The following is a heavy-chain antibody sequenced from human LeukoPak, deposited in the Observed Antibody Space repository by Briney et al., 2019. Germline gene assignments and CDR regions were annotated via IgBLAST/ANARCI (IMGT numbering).Heavy chain of an antibody. V-gene: IGHV1-18*01. CDR3: ARDRPGPARLTSVWSDH. CDR1: GYTFTSYG. Sequence: ASVKVSCKASGYTFTSYGISWVRQAPGQGLEWMGWISAYNGNTNYAQKLQGRVTMTTDTSTSTAYMELRSLRSDDTAVYYCARDRPGPARLTSVWSDHWGQGTLVTVSS. D-gene: IGHD6-6*01. J-gene: IGHJ5*02. CDR2: ISAYNGNT.